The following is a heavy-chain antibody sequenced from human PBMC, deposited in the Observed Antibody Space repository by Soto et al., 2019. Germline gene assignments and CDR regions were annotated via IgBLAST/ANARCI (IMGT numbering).Heavy chain of an antibody. D-gene: IGHD3-10*01. V-gene: IGHV1-46*01. CDR3: NFVSSTGKTDAFDI. CDR1: GYTFTSYY. CDR2: INPSGGST. J-gene: IGHJ3*02. Sequence: APLKRSCKASGYTFTSYYRHWVRQDPGQGLEWMGIINPSGGSTSYAQKFQGRVTMTRDTSTSTVYMELSSLRSEDTAVYYCNFVSSTGKTDAFDIWGQGTMVTVSS.